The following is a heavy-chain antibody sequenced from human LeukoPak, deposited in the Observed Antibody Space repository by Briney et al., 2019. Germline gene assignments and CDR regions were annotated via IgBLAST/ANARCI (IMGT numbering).Heavy chain of an antibody. J-gene: IGHJ5*02. V-gene: IGHV4-34*01. D-gene: IGHD3-22*01. Sequence: SETLSLTCAVYGGSFSGYYWSWIRQPPGKGLEWIGEINHSGSTNYNPSLKSRVTISVDTSKNQFSLTLSSVTAADTAVYYCARRRGYYYDSSGYYSNWFDPWGQGTLVTVSS. CDR3: ARRRGYYYDSSGYYSNWFDP. CDR2: INHSGST. CDR1: GGSFSGYY.